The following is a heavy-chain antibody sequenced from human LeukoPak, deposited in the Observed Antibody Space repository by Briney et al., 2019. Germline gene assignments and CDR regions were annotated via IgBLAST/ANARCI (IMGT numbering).Heavy chain of an antibody. Sequence: PGGSLRLSCGASGFNFSGSQMTWVRQAPGKGLEWVATVYQGGTEKHFLDSVEGRFTISRDNAKKSVYLQMSSLRPEDTAVYFCVRGAWYFQYWGQGTLVTVSS. CDR1: GFNFSGSQ. CDR3: VRGAWYFQY. J-gene: IGHJ4*02. D-gene: IGHD3-16*01. CDR2: VYQGGTEK. V-gene: IGHV3-7*04.